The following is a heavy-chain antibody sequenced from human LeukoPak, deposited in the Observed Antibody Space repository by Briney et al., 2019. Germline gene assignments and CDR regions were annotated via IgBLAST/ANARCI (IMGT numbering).Heavy chain of an antibody. V-gene: IGHV5-51*01. CDR3: ARSENYYYYGMDV. J-gene: IGHJ6*02. CDR1: GYSFTSYW. Sequence: GESLKISCKGSGYSFTSYWIGWVRQMPGKGLEWMGIIYPGDSDTRYSPSLQGQVTISADKSISTAYLQWSSLKASDTAMYYCARSENYYYYGMDVWGQGTTVTVSS. CDR2: IYPGDSDT.